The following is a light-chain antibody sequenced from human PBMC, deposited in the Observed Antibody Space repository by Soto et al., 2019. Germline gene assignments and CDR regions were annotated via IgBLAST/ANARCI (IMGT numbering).Light chain of an antibody. CDR2: AAS. J-gene: IGKJ1*01. Sequence: DIQMTHSPSTLSASVLYIVTITFRASQSISYWLAWYQQKPGNAPKLLIYAASSLESGVPSRFSGSGSGTEFTLTISSLQPEDFATYYCQKSYSTPLKFGQGTKVDIK. CDR1: QSISYW. V-gene: IGKV1-5*01. CDR3: QKSYSTPLK.